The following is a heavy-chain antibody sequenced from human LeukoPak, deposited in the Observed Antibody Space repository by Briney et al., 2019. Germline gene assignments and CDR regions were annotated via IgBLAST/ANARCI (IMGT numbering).Heavy chain of an antibody. CDR2: FDPEDGET. V-gene: IGHV1-24*01. CDR1: GYTLTELS. J-gene: IGHJ4*02. D-gene: IGHD2-2*01. Sequence: GASVKVSCKVSGYTLTELSMHWVRQAPGKGLEWMGGFDPEDGETIYAQKFQGRVTMTRDTSTSTVYMELSSLRSEDTAVYYCARDYQQVAFDYWGQGTLVTVSS. CDR3: ARDYQQVAFDY.